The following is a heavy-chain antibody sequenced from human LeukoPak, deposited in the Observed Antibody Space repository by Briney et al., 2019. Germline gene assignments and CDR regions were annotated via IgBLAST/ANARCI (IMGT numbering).Heavy chain of an antibody. D-gene: IGHD5-18*01. CDR1: GFTFSSYA. Sequence: GGSLRLSCAASGFTFSSYAMSWVRQAPGKGLEWVSAISGSGGSTYYADSVKGRFTISRDNSKNTLYLQMNSLRAEDTAVYYCARDRPGIQLWNYYYYGMDVWGQGTTVTVSS. CDR2: ISGSGGST. V-gene: IGHV3-23*01. J-gene: IGHJ6*02. CDR3: ARDRPGIQLWNYYYYGMDV.